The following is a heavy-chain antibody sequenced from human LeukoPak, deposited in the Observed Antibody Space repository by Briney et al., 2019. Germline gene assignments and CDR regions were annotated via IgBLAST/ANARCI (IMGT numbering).Heavy chain of an antibody. V-gene: IGHV3-74*01. Sequence: GGSLRLSCAASGFTFSSYWMHWVRHAPGKGLVWVSRINSDGSSTSYADSVKGRFTISRDNAKNTLYLQMNSLRAEDTAVYYCATDSPNCSGWYWRDDYWGQGTLVTVSS. CDR2: INSDGSST. J-gene: IGHJ4*02. D-gene: IGHD6-19*01. CDR1: GFTFSSYW. CDR3: ATDSPNCSGWYWRDDY.